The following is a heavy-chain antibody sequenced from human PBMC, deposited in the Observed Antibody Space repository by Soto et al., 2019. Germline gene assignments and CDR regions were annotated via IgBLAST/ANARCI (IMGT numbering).Heavy chain of an antibody. Sequence: GGSLRLSCAASGFTFSTYTMNWVRQAPGKGLEWVASISSSGDSMFYADSVKGRFSISRDNAKKSLFLEMSSLRGGDTAVYYCTREVRRGWFDPWGQGTLVTVSS. J-gene: IGHJ5*02. CDR1: GFTFSTYT. V-gene: IGHV3-21*01. CDR3: TREVRRGWFDP. CDR2: ISSSGDSM.